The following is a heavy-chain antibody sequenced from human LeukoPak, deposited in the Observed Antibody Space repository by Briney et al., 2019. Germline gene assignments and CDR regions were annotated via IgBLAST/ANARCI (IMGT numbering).Heavy chain of an antibody. CDR3: AKSSGSSWFHFDY. V-gene: IGHV3-30*18. Sequence: GGSLRLSCAASKFTFSTYGMHWVRQSPGKGLEWVAVISYDGGNKYYADSVTGRFTISRDNSKNTLYLQMNSLRAEDMAVYYCAKSSGSSWFHFDYWGRGTLVTVSS. J-gene: IGHJ4*02. CDR2: ISYDGGNK. CDR1: KFTFSTYG. D-gene: IGHD6-13*01.